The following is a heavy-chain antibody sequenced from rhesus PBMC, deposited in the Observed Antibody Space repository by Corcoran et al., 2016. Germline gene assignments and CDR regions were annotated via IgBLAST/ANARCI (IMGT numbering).Heavy chain of an antibody. CDR2: IYWYDDK. CDR3: ARLRGSGSWNWNYFDY. CDR1: GFSLSISGMG. Sequence: QVTLKESGPALVKPTQTLTLTCTFSGFSLSISGMGVGWIRQPPGKALEWLASIYWYDDKYYRTALKSRLTISKDTSKNQVVLTMTHMDPVDTATYFCARLRGSGSWNWNYFDYWGQGVLVTVSS. V-gene: IGHV2S1*01. D-gene: IGHD6-25*01. J-gene: IGHJ4*01.